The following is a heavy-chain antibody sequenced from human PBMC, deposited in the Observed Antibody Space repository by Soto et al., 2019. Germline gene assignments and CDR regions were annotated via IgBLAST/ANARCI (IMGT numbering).Heavy chain of an antibody. V-gene: IGHV4-59*01. Sequence: SETLSLTCTVSGGSISSYYWSWIRQPPGKGLEWIGYIYYSGSTNYNPSLKSRVTISVDTSKNQFSLKLSSVTAADTAVYYCARVMKVPATAFGAFDIWGQGTMVTXSS. D-gene: IGHD2-2*01. J-gene: IGHJ3*02. CDR2: IYYSGST. CDR3: ARVMKVPATAFGAFDI. CDR1: GGSISSYY.